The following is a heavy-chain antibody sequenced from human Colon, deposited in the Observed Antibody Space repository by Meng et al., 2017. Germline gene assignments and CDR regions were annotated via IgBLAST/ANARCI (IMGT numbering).Heavy chain of an antibody. CDR3: ARTGCSSSSCYDY. V-gene: IGHV1-3*01. CDR2: INAGNGNT. J-gene: IGHJ4*02. Sequence: QVQLVESGAEVKKPGASVKVSCKASSYSFNTHATHWVRQAPGQRLEWMGWINAGNGNTKYSEKFQSRVTITRDTAASTAYMELSSLRSEDTAVYYCARTGCSSSSCYDYWGQGTLVTVSS. CDR1: SYSFNTHA. D-gene: IGHD2-2*01.